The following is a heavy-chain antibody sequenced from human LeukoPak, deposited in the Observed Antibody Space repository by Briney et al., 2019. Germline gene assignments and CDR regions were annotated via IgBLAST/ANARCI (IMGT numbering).Heavy chain of an antibody. CDR1: GGSISGYY. Sequence: SXXLSLTCTVPGGSISGYYWSWIRQPAGKGLEWIGRIYSSGSTNYNPSLKSRVTMSVDTSKNQFSLKLSSVTAADTAVYYCARDSSRTFDYWGQGTLVTVSS. V-gene: IGHV4-4*07. D-gene: IGHD6-13*01. CDR2: IYSSGST. CDR3: ARDSSRTFDY. J-gene: IGHJ4*02.